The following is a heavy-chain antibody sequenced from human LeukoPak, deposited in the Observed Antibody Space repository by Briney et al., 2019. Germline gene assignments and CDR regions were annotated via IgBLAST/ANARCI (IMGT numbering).Heavy chain of an antibody. Sequence: PGGSLRLSCAASGFTFSSYWMSWVRQAPGKGLEWVANIKQDGSEKYYVDSVKGRFTISRDNAKKSLYLQMNSLRAEDTALYYCARHLSGVTGYTFGRGIDFWGQGTLVIVSS. CDR2: IKQDGSEK. CDR3: ARHLSGVTGYTFGRGIDF. D-gene: IGHD5-18*01. V-gene: IGHV3-7*01. J-gene: IGHJ4*02. CDR1: GFTFSSYW.